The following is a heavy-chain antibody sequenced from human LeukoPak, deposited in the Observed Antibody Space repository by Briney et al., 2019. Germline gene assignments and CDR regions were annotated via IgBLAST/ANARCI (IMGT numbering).Heavy chain of an antibody. CDR3: ARVEAYYHDSSGWGNLDY. CDR1: GYTFTGYY. CDR2: INPNSGGT. V-gene: IGHV1-2*06. J-gene: IGHJ4*02. D-gene: IGHD3-22*01. Sequence: ASVKVSCKASGYTFTGYYMHWVRQAPGQGLEWMGRINPNSGGTNYAQKFQGRVTMTRDTSISTAYMELSRLRSDDTAVYYCARVEAYYHDSSGWGNLDYWGQGTLVTVSS.